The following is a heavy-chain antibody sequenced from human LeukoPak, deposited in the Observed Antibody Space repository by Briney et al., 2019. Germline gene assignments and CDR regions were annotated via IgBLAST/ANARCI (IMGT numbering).Heavy chain of an antibody. CDR1: GFTFSSYS. Sequence: GGSLRLSCAASGFTFSSYSMNWVRQAPGKGLEWVSSISSSSSYIYYADLVKGRFTISRDNAKNSLYLQMNSLRAEDTAVYYCARGRSGSYYVSWGQGTLVTVSS. D-gene: IGHD1-26*01. CDR3: ARGRSGSYYVS. V-gene: IGHV3-21*01. CDR2: ISSSSSYI. J-gene: IGHJ4*02.